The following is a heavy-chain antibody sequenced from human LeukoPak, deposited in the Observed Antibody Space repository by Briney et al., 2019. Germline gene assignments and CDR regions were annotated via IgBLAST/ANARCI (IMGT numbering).Heavy chain of an antibody. Sequence: SETLSLTCTVSGGSISSYYWSWIRQPLGKGLERIGYIYYSGSTNYNPSLKSRVTISVDTSKNQFSLKLSSVTAADTAVYYCARGYCSGGSCSLFDYWGQGTLVTVSS. CDR2: IYYSGST. J-gene: IGHJ4*02. CDR3: ARGYCSGGSCSLFDY. D-gene: IGHD2-15*01. CDR1: GGSISSYY. V-gene: IGHV4-59*01.